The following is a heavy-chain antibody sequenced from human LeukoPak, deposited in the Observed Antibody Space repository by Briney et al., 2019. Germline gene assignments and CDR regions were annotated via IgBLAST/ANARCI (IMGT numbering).Heavy chain of an antibody. CDR1: GFTFDDYA. Sequence: GGSLRLSCAASGFTFDDYAMHWVRQAPGKGLEWVSGISWNSGSIGYADSVKGRFTISRDNAKNSLYLQMNSLRAEDTALYYCAKESRVFTNWFDPWGQGTLVTVSS. V-gene: IGHV3-9*01. CDR3: AKESRVFTNWFDP. J-gene: IGHJ5*02. CDR2: ISWNSGSI. D-gene: IGHD6-13*01.